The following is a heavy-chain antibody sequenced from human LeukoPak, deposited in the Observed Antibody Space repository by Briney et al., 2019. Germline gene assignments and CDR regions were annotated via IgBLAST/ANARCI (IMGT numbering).Heavy chain of an antibody. CDR2: INSDGSWT. CDR1: GNYW. V-gene: IGHV3-74*01. CDR3: VSFYETY. D-gene: IGHD2/OR15-2a*01. J-gene: IGHJ4*02. Sequence: GGSLRLSCAASGNYWMHWVRQAPGKGLVWVSHINSDGSWTSYADSVKGRFTISKDNAKNTVYLQMNSLRAEDTVVYYCVSFYETYWGRGTLVTVSS.